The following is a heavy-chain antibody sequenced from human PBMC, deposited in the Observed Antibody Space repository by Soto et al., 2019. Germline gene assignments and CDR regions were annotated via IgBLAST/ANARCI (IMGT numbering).Heavy chain of an antibody. Sequence: SVKVSCKASGGTFSSYAISWVRQAPGQGLEWMGGIIPIFGTANYAQKFQGRVTITRDTSASTAYMELSSLRSEDTAVYYCTRVGLRADDAFDIWGQGTMVTVSS. D-gene: IGHD1-26*01. CDR2: IIPIFGTA. CDR3: TRVGLRADDAFDI. J-gene: IGHJ3*02. CDR1: GGTFSSYA. V-gene: IGHV1-69*05.